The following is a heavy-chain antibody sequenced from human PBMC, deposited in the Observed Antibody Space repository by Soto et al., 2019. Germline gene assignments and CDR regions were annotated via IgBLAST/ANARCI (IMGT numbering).Heavy chain of an antibody. D-gene: IGHD2-8*02. CDR2: IYHSGST. J-gene: IGHJ4*02. CDR1: GGSISSGGYS. CDR3: ARDKITGLFDY. Sequence: SETLSLTCAVSGGSISSGGYSWSWIRQPPGKGLEWIGYIYHSGSTYYNPSLKSRVTISVDTSKNQFSLKLTSVTAADTAVYHCARDKITGLFDYWGQGTLVTVSS. V-gene: IGHV4-30-2*01.